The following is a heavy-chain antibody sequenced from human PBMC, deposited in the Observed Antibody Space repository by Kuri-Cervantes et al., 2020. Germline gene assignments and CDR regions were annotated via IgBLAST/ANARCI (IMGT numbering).Heavy chain of an antibody. V-gene: IGHV1-18*01. J-gene: IGHJ4*02. Sequence: ASVNVSCKASGYTFTSYGIRWVRQAPGQGLEWMGWISAYNGNTNYAQKLQGRVTMTTDTSTSTAYMELRSLRSDDTAVYYCARDLTLGGWGSYRGFDYWGQGTLVTVSS. CDR1: GYTFTSYG. CDR3: ARDLTLGGWGSYRGFDY. CDR2: ISAYNGNT. D-gene: IGHD3-16*01.